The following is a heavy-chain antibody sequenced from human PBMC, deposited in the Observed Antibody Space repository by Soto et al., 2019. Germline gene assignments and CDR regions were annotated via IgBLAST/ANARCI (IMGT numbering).Heavy chain of an antibody. CDR3: AKDQGRSTSCCNWFDP. V-gene: IGHV3-30*18. D-gene: IGHD2-2*01. CDR1: GFTFSSYG. Sequence: GGSLRLSCAASGFTFSSYGMHWVRQAPGKGLEWVAVISYDGSNKYYADSVKGRFTISRDNSKNTLYLQMNSLRAEDTAVYYCAKDQGRSTSCCNWFDPWGQGTLVTVSS. J-gene: IGHJ5*02. CDR2: ISYDGSNK.